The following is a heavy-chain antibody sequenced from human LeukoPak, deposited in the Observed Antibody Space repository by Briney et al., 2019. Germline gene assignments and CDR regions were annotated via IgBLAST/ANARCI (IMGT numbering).Heavy chain of an antibody. D-gene: IGHD3-22*01. CDR2: TYYRSKWYN. CDR3: ARYYYDSSGYYHYYFDH. V-gene: IGHV6-1*01. CDR1: GDSVSSNGAA. J-gene: IGHJ4*02. Sequence: SQTLSLTCAISGDSVSSNGAAWNWIRQSPSRGLEWLGRTYYRSKWYNDYAVSVKSRITINPDTSKNQFSLQLNSVTPEDTAVYYCARYYYDSSGYYHYYFDHWGQGTLVTVSS.